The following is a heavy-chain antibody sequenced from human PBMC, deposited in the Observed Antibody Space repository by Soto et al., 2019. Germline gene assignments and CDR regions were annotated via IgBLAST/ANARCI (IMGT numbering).Heavy chain of an antibody. CDR1: GGTFSSYA. Sequence: QVQLVQSGAEVKKPGSSVKVSCKASGGTFSSYAMSWVRQAPGQGLEWMGGSIPIFGTANYAQKFQGRVTITADQTQSTAYMEFSSVRSEGRAVYCSERSEYSSSYHDYGGQGTLVIVSS. J-gene: IGHJ4*02. CDR2: SIPIFGTA. D-gene: IGHD6-6*01. CDR3: ERSEYSSSYHDY. V-gene: IGHV1-69*12.